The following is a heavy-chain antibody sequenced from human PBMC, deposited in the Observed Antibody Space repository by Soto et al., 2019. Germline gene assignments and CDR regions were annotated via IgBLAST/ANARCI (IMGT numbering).Heavy chain of an antibody. Sequence: ASVKVSCKASGYTFTSYGISWVRQAPGQGLEWMGWISAYNGNTNYAQKLQGRVTMTTDTSTSTAYMELRSLRSDDTAVYYCARDLSLGSSWYYFDYWGQGTLVTVSS. J-gene: IGHJ4*02. D-gene: IGHD6-13*01. CDR2: ISAYNGNT. CDR3: ARDLSLGSSWYYFDY. CDR1: GYTFTSYG. V-gene: IGHV1-18*04.